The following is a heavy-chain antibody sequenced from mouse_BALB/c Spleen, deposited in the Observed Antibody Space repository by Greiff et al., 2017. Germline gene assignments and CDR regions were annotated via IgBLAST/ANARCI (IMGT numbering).Heavy chain of an antibody. J-gene: IGHJ4*01. CDR1: GYTFTDYN. D-gene: IGHD2-10*02. CDR3: ARLQYGPYAMDY. V-gene: IGHV1-18*01. Sequence: VQLKESGPELVKPGASVKIPCKASGYTFTDYNMDWVKQSHGKSLEWIGDINPNNGGTIYNQKFKGKATLTVDKSSSTAYMELRSLTSEDTAVYYCARLQYGPYAMDYWGQGTSVTVAS. CDR2: INPNNGGT.